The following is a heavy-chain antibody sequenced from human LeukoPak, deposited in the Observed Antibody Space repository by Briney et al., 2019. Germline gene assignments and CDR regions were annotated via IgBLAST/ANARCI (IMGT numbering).Heavy chain of an antibody. J-gene: IGHJ4*02. CDR1: GFTFSNYA. CDR2: ISYDGSNK. D-gene: IGHD2-15*01. Sequence: GGSLRLSCAASGFTFSNYAMHWVRQAPGKGLEWVAVISYDGSNKYYADSVKGRFTISRDNTKNSLYLQMNSLRAEDTAVYYCARDSTPGYCSGGSCSPFDYWGQGTLVTVSS. CDR3: ARDSTPGYCSGGSCSPFDY. V-gene: IGHV3-30-3*01.